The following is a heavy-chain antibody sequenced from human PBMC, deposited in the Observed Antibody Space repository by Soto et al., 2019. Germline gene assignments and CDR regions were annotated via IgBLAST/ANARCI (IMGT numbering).Heavy chain of an antibody. Sequence: GGSLRLSCAASGFTFSDYSMNWVRQAPGKGLEWVSSISSSSSYIYYADSVKGRFTISRDNAKNSLYLQMSSLRAEDTAVFYCARSSRTTMTTADFFQHWGQGILVTVSS. CDR3: ARSSRTTMTTADFFQH. J-gene: IGHJ1*01. CDR2: ISSSSSYI. CDR1: GFTFSDYS. D-gene: IGHD4-17*01. V-gene: IGHV3-21*01.